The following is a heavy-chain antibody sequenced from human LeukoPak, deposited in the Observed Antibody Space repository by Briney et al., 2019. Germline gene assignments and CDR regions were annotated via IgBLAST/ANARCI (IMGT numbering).Heavy chain of an antibody. CDR2: IYYSGST. D-gene: IGHD2-15*01. J-gene: IGHJ5*02. V-gene: IGHV4-31*03. Sequence: SQTLPLTCTVSGGSISSGGYYWSWIRQHPGKGLEGTGYIYYSGSTYYNPSLKSRVTISVDTSKNQFSLKLSSVTAADTAVYYCARSVCSGGSCYDWFDPWGQGTLVTVSS. CDR3: ARSVCSGGSCYDWFDP. CDR1: GGSISSGGYY.